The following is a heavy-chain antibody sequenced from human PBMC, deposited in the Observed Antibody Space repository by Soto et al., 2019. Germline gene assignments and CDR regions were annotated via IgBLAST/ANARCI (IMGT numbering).Heavy chain of an antibody. Sequence: SETLSLTCTVSGGSISSGGYYWSWIRQHPGKGLEWIGYIYYSGSTYYNPSLKSRVTISVDTSKNQFSLKLSSVTAADTAMYYCARVLRYYDSSGYYYGYYFDYWGQGTLVTVSS. CDR2: IYYSGST. CDR1: GGSISSGGYY. V-gene: IGHV4-31*03. CDR3: ARVLRYYDSSGYYYGYYFDY. D-gene: IGHD3-22*01. J-gene: IGHJ4*02.